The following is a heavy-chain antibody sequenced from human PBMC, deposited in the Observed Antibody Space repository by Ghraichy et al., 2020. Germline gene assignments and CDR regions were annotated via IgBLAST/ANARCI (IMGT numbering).Heavy chain of an antibody. J-gene: IGHJ3*02. V-gene: IGHV4-34*01. CDR3: ARRRQTWSAAEGDAFDI. D-gene: IGHD5-18*01. CDR1: VGSFSGYY. CDR2: INPTGTT. Sequence: SETLSLTCAVYVGSFSGYYWSWIRQPPGKGLEWIGEINPTGTTNNNPSLKSRLTLLVDPSKNQFSLQLKSVTAADTAVYYCARRRQTWSAAEGDAFDIWGHGTMVTVSS.